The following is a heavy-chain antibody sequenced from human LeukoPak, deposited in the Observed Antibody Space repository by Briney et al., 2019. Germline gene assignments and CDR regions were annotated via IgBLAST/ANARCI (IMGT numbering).Heavy chain of an antibody. CDR2: ISYDGSDK. CDR3: ASNPYDSSGYYGY. Sequence: GRSLRLSCAASGFTFSSYGMHWVRQAPGKGLQWVAVISYDGSDKYHADSVKGRFTISRDNSKNTLYLQMNSLRAEDTAVYYCASNPYDSSGYYGYWGQGTLVTVSS. J-gene: IGHJ4*02. D-gene: IGHD3-22*01. V-gene: IGHV3-30*03. CDR1: GFTFSSYG.